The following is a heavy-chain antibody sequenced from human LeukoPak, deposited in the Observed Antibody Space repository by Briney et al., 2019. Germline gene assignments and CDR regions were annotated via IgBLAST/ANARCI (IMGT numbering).Heavy chain of an antibody. J-gene: IGHJ4*02. CDR3: ATDRYYGSGSYYKFDF. D-gene: IGHD3-10*01. CDR1: GGSFSGYY. CDR2: INHSGST. Sequence: SETLSLTCAVYGGSFSGYYWSWIRQPPGKGLEWIGEINHSGSTNYNPSLKSRVTISVDTSKNQFSLRLNSVTAADTAVYYCATDRYYGSGSYYKFDFWGQGILVTVSS. V-gene: IGHV4-34*01.